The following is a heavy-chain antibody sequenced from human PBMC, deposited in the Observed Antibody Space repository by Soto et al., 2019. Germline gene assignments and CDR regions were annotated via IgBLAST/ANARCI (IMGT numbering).Heavy chain of an antibody. D-gene: IGHD3-22*01. Sequence: PSETLSLTCTVSGGSVNTAPYHWSWIRQSPRNGLEWIGNIYYTGSTSYNPSFESRFAISLYTSNNQFSLRLTSLTAADTAVYFCARDHHSYYDTSGYYPYFDFWGQGTLVTVSS. J-gene: IGHJ4*02. CDR1: GGSVNTAPYH. CDR3: ARDHHSYYDTSGYYPYFDF. CDR2: IYYTGST. V-gene: IGHV4-61*01.